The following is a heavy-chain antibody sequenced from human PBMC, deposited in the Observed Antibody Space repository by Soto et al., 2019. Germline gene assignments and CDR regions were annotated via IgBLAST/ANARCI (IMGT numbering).Heavy chain of an antibody. D-gene: IGHD2-8*01. Sequence: VGSLRLSCAASGFTFSNAWMSWVRQAPGKGLEWVGRIKSKTDGGTTDYAAPVKGRFTISRDDSKNTLYLQMNSLKTEDTAVYYCTTDLYLSVTIDYWGQGTLVTVSS. CDR3: TTDLYLSVTIDY. CDR1: GFTFSNAW. J-gene: IGHJ4*02. CDR2: IKSKTDGGTT. V-gene: IGHV3-15*01.